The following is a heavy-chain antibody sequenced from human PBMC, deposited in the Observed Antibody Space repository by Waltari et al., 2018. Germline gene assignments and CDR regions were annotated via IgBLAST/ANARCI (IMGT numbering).Heavy chain of an antibody. D-gene: IGHD1-26*01. V-gene: IGHV4-39*01. CDR3: ARHLRPSVGNSFDN. J-gene: IGHJ4*02. CDR1: GGSIITTTYY. CDR2: IYYSGIT. Sequence: QLHLQESGPGLVKPSETLSLTCSVSGGSIITTTYYWGWIRQPPGKGLEWIGSIYYSGITFNNPSLKSRVTISVDTSKDQFSLNLTSVTAADTAIYYCARHLRPSVGNSFDNWGQGTPVTVSS.